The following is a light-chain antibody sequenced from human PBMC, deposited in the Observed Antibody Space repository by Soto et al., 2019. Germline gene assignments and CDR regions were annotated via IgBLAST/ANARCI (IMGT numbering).Light chain of an antibody. CDR3: RQRHMWPIT. CDR2: AAY. J-gene: IGKJ5*01. V-gene: IGKV3-11*01. Sequence: IVLTRSPATGSWWQRERGTRAWRPSQSFRGLLAWYQQKPGPAPRLLIYAAYNRATGIPPRFSGSGSGTAFTLTISSLEPEDSAVYYCRQRHMWPITFGPGTRLEI. CDR1: QSFRGL.